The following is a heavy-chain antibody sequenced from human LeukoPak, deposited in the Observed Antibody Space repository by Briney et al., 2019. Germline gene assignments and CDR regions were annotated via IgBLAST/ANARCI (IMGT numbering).Heavy chain of an antibody. Sequence: PSETLSLTCTVSGGSISSYYWSWIREPPGKGLEWIGYIYYSGSTNYNPSLKSRVTMSVDTSKNQFSLKLSSVTAADTAVYYCARLPQYYDFWSGYPDDAFDIWGQGTMVTVSS. CDR3: ARLPQYYDFWSGYPDDAFDI. J-gene: IGHJ3*02. V-gene: IGHV4-59*12. D-gene: IGHD3-3*01. CDR1: GGSISSYY. CDR2: IYYSGST.